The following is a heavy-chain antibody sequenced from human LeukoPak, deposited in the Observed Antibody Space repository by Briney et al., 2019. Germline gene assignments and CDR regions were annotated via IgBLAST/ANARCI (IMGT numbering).Heavy chain of an antibody. CDR3: ARDLAYCSSTSCYNLGWFDP. J-gene: IGHJ5*02. CDR1: GGSISSYY. V-gene: IGHV4-59*01. Sequence: PSETLSLTCTVSGGSISSYYWSWIRQPPGKGLEWIGYIYYSGSTNYNPSLKSRVTISVDTSKNQFSLKLSSVTAADTAVYYCARDLAYCSSTSCYNLGWFDPWGQGTLVTVSS. D-gene: IGHD2-2*02. CDR2: IYYSGST.